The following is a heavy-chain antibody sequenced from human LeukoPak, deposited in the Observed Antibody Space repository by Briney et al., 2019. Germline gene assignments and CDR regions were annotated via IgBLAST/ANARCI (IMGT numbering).Heavy chain of an antibody. J-gene: IGHJ4*02. V-gene: IGHV3-9*01. CDR3: AEDYGYSSSWYDY. D-gene: IGHD6-13*01. Sequence: GGSLRLSCQASGFTLDDYGMHWVRQAPGEGLEWVSTISWNSASVGYVDSVKGRFTISRDNAKKTLYLQMNSLRPEDTALYYCAEDYGYSSSWYDYWGQGTLVTVSS. CDR1: GFTLDDYG. CDR2: ISWNSASV.